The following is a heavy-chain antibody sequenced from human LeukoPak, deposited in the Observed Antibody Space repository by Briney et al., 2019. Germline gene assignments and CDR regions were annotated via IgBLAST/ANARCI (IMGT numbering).Heavy chain of an antibody. J-gene: IGHJ4*02. CDR2: INHSGST. CDR3: ARTSGRWLVHHY. D-gene: IGHD6-19*01. V-gene: IGHV4-34*01. CDR1: GGSFSGYY. Sequence: PSETLSLTCAVYGGSFSGYYWSWIRQPPGKGPEWIGEINHSGSTNYNPSLKSRVTISVDTSKNQFSLKLSSVTAADTAVYYCARTSGRWLVHHYWGQGTLVTVSS.